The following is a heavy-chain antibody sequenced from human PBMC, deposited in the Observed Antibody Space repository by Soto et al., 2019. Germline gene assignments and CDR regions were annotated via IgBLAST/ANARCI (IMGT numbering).Heavy chain of an antibody. CDR2: IYYSGST. J-gene: IGHJ4*02. CDR1: GGSISSDY. D-gene: IGHD4-4*01. CDR3: AGHLANSNPYYFDY. Sequence: SETLSLTCTVSGGSISSDYWSWIRQPPGKGLEWIGYIYYSGSTNYNPSLKSLVTISVDTSKNQFSLKLSAVTAADTAVDYCAGHLANSNPYYFDYWGQGTLVTVSS. V-gene: IGHV4-59*01.